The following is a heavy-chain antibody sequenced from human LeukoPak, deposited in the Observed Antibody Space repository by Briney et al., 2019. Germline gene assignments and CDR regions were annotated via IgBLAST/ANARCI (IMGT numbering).Heavy chain of an antibody. CDR3: ASLPYCTTTSCLPFV. J-gene: IGHJ6*02. V-gene: IGHV3-74*01. Sequence: PGGSLRLSCAASGFIFSRYWMPWVRQAPGKGLVWVSRIDSDGSSANYADSVKGRFTISRDNAKNTLYLQMNSLRAEDTAVYYCASLPYCTTTSCLPFVWGQGTTVTVSS. CDR1: GFIFSRYW. D-gene: IGHD2-8*01. CDR2: IDSDGSSA.